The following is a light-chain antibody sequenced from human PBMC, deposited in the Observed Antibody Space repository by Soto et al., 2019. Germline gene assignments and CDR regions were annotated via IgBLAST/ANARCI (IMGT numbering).Light chain of an antibody. Sequence: DIQMTQSPSSLSASLGDRVTITSRASQGIGVYLAWFQQKPGKVPKLLIYAASTLQSGVPSRFSGSGSGTDFTLTISSLQPEDFATYYCQKYNRAPLTFGGGTKVEIK. CDR3: QKYNRAPLT. J-gene: IGKJ4*01. CDR1: QGIGVY. CDR2: AAS. V-gene: IGKV1-27*01.